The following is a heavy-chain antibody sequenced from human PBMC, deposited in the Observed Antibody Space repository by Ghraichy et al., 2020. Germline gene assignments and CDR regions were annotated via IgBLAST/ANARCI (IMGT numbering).Heavy chain of an antibody. Sequence: LTCAASGFNFGSYAMSWVRQAPGKGLEWVSGLSGSGGSTYYADSVKGRFTISRDNSKNTLFVQMNSLRVEDTAVYYCAKDRASTSSWGLDYWGQGTLVTVSS. V-gene: IGHV3-23*01. CDR3: AKDRASTSSWGLDY. D-gene: IGHD6-13*01. CDR1: GFNFGSYA. J-gene: IGHJ4*02. CDR2: LSGSGGST.